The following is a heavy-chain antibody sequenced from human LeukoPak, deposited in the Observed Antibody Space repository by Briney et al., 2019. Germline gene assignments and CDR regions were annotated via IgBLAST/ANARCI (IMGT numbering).Heavy chain of an antibody. Sequence: ASVKVSCKASGYTFTGYYMHWVRQAPGQGLEWMGWINPNSGGTNYAQKFQGWVTMTRDTSISTAYMELSRLRSDDTAVYYCARTGMVGATTEVGYYYGMDVWGQGTTVTVSS. CDR2: INPNSGGT. CDR3: ARTGMVGATTEVGYYYGMDV. V-gene: IGHV1-2*04. D-gene: IGHD1-26*01. J-gene: IGHJ6*02. CDR1: GYTFTGYY.